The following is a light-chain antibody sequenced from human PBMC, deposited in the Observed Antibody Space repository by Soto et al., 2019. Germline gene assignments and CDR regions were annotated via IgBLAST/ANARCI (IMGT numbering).Light chain of an antibody. J-gene: IGLJ1*01. V-gene: IGLV2-11*01. CDR2: GVN. Sequence: QSALTQPRSVSGSPGQSLTISCTGTSSNVDDYRYVSWYQQFPGKAPKLVIYGVNQRPSGVPNRLSGSNSDNTASLTISGLQAEDEADYYCCSYVTTPEIFGTGTKVTVL. CDR3: CSYVTTPEI. CDR1: SSNVDDYRY.